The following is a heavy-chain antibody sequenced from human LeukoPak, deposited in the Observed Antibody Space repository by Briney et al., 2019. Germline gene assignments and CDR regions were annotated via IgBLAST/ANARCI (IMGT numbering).Heavy chain of an antibody. CDR2: ISSSNTI. Sequence: GGSLRLSCATSGFTFSDYYMSWIRQAPGKGLEWLSYISSSNTIYSADSVKGRFTTSRDNAKNSLCLQMNSLRAEDTAVYYCARGSILITFGGLIVWGQGTLVTVSS. CDR3: ARGSILITFGGLIV. D-gene: IGHD3-16*02. J-gene: IGHJ4*02. V-gene: IGHV3-11*04. CDR1: GFTFSDYY.